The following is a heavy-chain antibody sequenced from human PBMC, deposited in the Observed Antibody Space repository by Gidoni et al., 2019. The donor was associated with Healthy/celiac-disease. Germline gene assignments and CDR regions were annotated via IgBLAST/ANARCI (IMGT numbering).Heavy chain of an antibody. CDR3: ARDQSPYYDILTGYNESPGWFDP. J-gene: IGHJ5*02. D-gene: IGHD3-9*01. CDR1: GYTFTSYY. Sequence: QVQLVQSGAEVKKPGASVKVSCKASGYTFTSYYMHWVRQAPGQGLEWMGIINPSGGSTSYAQKFQGRVTMTRDTSTSTVYMELSSLRSEDTAVYYCARDQSPYYDILTGYNESPGWFDPWGQGTLVTVSS. V-gene: IGHV1-46*01. CDR2: INPSGGST.